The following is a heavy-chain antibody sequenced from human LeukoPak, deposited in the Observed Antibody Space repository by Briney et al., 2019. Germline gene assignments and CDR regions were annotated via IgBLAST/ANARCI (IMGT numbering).Heavy chain of an antibody. D-gene: IGHD6-13*01. CDR1: GFTFSDYY. Sequence: GGSLRLSCVASGFTFSDYYMSWIRQAPGRGLGWVSYISSSGSTIYYADSVKGRFTISRDNAKNSLYLQMNSLRAEDTAVYYCATGRGSSWSDYWGQGTLVTVSS. CDR3: ATGRGSSWSDY. J-gene: IGHJ4*02. V-gene: IGHV3-11*01. CDR2: ISSSGSTI.